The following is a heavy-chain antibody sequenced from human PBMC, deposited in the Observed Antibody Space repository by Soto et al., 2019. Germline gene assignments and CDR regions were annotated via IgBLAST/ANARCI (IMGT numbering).Heavy chain of an antibody. CDR2: IYYSGST. Sequence: PSETLSLTCTVSGGSISISSYYWGWILHPPGKGLEWIGSIYYSGSTYYNPSLKSRVTISVDTSKNQFSLKLSSVTAADTAVYYCAREGFGTYYYYGMDVWGQGTTVTVS. D-gene: IGHD3-10*01. V-gene: IGHV4-39*02. J-gene: IGHJ6*02. CDR1: GGSISISSYY. CDR3: AREGFGTYYYYGMDV.